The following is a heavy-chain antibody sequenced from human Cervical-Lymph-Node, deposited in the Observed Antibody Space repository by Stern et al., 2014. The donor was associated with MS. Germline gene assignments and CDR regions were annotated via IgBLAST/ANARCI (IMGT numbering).Heavy chain of an antibody. J-gene: IGHJ4*02. Sequence: VQLVESGPGLVRPSETLSLTCTVSGGSINTYYWSWIRQPPGKGLEWIGYIYYSGSTKYNPSLKSRVTISVDTSKNQFSLRLSSVTAADTAFYYCARGDGSYYFGFEYWGQGTLVSVSS. CDR3: ARGDGSYYFGFEY. D-gene: IGHD1-26*01. CDR2: IYYSGST. V-gene: IGHV4-59*01. CDR1: GGSINTYY.